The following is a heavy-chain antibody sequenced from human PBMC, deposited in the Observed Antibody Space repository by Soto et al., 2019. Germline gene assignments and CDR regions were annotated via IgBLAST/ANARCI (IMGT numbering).Heavy chain of an antibody. V-gene: IGHV3-23*01. CDR1: GFTLSCYW. J-gene: IGHJ4*01. CDR2: LSGSGSGS. D-gene: IGHD2-21*01. Sequence: GGSLRISCKASGFTLSCYWMTWVRQAPGQGLEWVSTLSGSGSGSYYPDSLRGRFTISRDNSKNTLYLQMNNLRAEDTAVYYCAKAPIPLGDSRYDFAPFDYWGHGTRVTVSS. CDR3: AKAPIPLGDSRYDFAPFDY.